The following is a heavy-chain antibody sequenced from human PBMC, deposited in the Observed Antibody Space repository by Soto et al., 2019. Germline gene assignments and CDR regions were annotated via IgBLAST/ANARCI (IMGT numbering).Heavy chain of an antibody. CDR2: INAGNGNT. J-gene: IGHJ3*02. V-gene: IGHV1-3*01. Sequence: GASVKVSCKASGYTFTSYAMHWVRQAPGQRLEWMGWINAGNGNTKYSQKFQGRVTITRDTSASTAYMELSSLRSEDTAVYYCARVITLKNDDFDIWGQGTMVTVSS. CDR3: ARVITLKNDDFDI. D-gene: IGHD3-10*01. CDR1: GYTFTSYA.